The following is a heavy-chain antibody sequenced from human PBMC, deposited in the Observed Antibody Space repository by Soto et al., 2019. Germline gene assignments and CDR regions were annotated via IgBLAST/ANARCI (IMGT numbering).Heavy chain of an antibody. V-gene: IGHV3-74*01. CDR3: AREECSSSWAPLDY. J-gene: IGHJ4*02. D-gene: IGHD6-6*01. Sequence: EVQLVESGGGSVQPGGSLRLSCAASGFIFSDYWMVWVRRAPGKGLVWVSRISSDGTSTFYADSVKGRFTIARDNAKNTLYLQLNSLRAEDSAVYYCAREECSSSWAPLDYWGQGTRVTV. CDR1: GFIFSDYW. CDR2: ISSDGTST.